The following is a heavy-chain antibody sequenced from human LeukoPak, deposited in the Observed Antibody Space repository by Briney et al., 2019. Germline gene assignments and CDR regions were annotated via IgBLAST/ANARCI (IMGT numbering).Heavy chain of an antibody. CDR3: ARDQPFSIAFPDY. J-gene: IGHJ4*02. V-gene: IGHV3-21*01. CDR2: ISSTSTYI. CDR1: GFTFSSYN. Sequence: GGSLRLPCAASGFTFSSYNMNWVRQAPGKGLEWVSPISSTSTYIYYADSVKGRLTISRDNAKNSLYLQMNSLRAEDTAVYYCARDQPFSIAFPDYWGQGTLVTVSS. D-gene: IGHD6-6*01.